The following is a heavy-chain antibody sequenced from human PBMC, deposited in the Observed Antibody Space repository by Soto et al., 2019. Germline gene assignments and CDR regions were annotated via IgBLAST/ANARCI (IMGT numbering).Heavy chain of an antibody. V-gene: IGHV4-34*01. D-gene: IGHD3-3*01. CDR2: INHSGST. Sequence: SETLSLTCAVYGGSFSGYYWSWIRQPPGKGLEWIGEINHSGSTNYNPSLKSRVTISVDTSKNQFSPKLSSVTAADTAVYYCAGDFWSGYFGPPTYGMDVWGQGTTVTVSS. J-gene: IGHJ6*02. CDR1: GGSFSGYY. CDR3: AGDFWSGYFGPPTYGMDV.